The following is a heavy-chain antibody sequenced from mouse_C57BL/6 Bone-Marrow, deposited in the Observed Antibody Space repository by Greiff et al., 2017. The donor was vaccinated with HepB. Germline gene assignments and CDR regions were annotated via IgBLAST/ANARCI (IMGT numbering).Heavy chain of an antibody. V-gene: IGHV1-55*01. CDR2: IYPGSGST. CDR3: AGTFITTVVASDV. J-gene: IGHJ1*03. D-gene: IGHD1-1*01. Sequence: VQLQQPGAELVKPGASVKMSCKASGYTFTSYWITWVKQRPGQGLEWIGDIYPGSGSTNYNEKFKSKATLTVDTSSSTAYMQLSSLTSEDSAVYYCAGTFITTVVASDVWGTGTTVTVSS. CDR1: GYTFTSYW.